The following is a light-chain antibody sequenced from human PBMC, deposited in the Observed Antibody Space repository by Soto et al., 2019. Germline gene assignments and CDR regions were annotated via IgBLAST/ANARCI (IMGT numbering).Light chain of an antibody. CDR3: QQYGSSPMT. J-gene: IGKJ5*01. CDR2: AAS. V-gene: IGKV3-20*01. Sequence: EIVLTQSPATLALSPGERATLSCRASQSVSNYLAWYQQKPGQAPRLLIYAASNRATGIPARFSGSGSRTDFTLAINRLEPEDFAVYYCQQYGSSPMTFGQGTRLEI. CDR1: QSVSNY.